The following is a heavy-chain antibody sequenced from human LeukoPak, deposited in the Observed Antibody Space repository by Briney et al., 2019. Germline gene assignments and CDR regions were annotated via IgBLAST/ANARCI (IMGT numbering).Heavy chain of an antibody. CDR1: GGSISSHY. D-gene: IGHD6-13*01. V-gene: IGHV4-59*11. J-gene: IGHJ6*03. Sequence: SETLSLTCTVSGGSISSHYWSWIRQPPGKGLEWIGYIYYSGSSKYNPSLKSRVTISVDTSKNQFSLKLSSVTAADTAVYYCARGGGSSWYYYYYYMDVWGKGTTVTVSS. CDR2: IYYSGSS. CDR3: ARGGGSSWYYYYYYMDV.